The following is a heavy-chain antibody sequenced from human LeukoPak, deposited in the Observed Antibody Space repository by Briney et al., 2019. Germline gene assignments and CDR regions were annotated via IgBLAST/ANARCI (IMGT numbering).Heavy chain of an antibody. CDR2: IYPGDSDT. Sequence: HGESLKISCKGSGYSFTNYWIGWVRQMPGKGLEWMGIIYPGDSDTKYSPSFQGQVTISADKSISTAYLQWSSLKASDTAMYFCARYYDYIDYWGQGTLVTVSS. J-gene: IGHJ4*02. CDR1: GYSFTNYW. CDR3: ARYYDYIDY. V-gene: IGHV5-51*01. D-gene: IGHD3-22*01.